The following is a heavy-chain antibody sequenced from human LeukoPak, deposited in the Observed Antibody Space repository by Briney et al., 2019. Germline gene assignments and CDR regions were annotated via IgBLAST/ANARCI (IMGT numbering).Heavy chain of an antibody. J-gene: IGHJ3*01. D-gene: IGHD3-3*01. Sequence: GGSLRLSCAASGFTFKNYWMHWVRQAPGKGLVWVSRVDSDGSSTTYADSVKGRFTISRDNAKNTLYLQMNSLRAEDTAVYYCARGITIFGVVNDAFDVWGQGAVVTVSP. V-gene: IGHV3-74*01. CDR2: VDSDGSST. CDR3: ARGITIFGVVNDAFDV. CDR1: GFTFKNYW.